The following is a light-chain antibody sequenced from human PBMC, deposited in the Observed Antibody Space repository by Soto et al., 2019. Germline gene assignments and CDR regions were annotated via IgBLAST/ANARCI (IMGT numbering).Light chain of an antibody. CDR2: DAS. V-gene: IGKV3-20*01. J-gene: IGKJ1*01. Sequence: EVALTQSPGTLSLSPGARATLSCRASQSIANDYLTWYQQKPGQAPRVLIYDASTRATGIPDRFSGSGSGTDFTLTISRLEPEDFAVYYCQQYVSSPLTFGQGTKVEI. CDR1: QSIANDY. CDR3: QQYVSSPLT.